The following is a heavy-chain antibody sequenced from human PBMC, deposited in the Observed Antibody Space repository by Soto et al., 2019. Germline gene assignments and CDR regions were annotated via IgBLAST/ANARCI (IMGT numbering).Heavy chain of an antibody. CDR2: IYYNGRS. J-gene: IGHJ4*02. Sequence: PSETLSLTCSVSGDSVTNNNFFWSWIRQPPGKGLEWIGYIYYNGRSTNNPSLGGRLTILLDTSKNQFSLKLTSVSAADTAVYYCARVDGSGTFSFQDYWGQGALVTVSS. CDR3: ARVDGSGTFSFQDY. D-gene: IGHD3-10*01. CDR1: GDSVTNNNFF. V-gene: IGHV4-61*01.